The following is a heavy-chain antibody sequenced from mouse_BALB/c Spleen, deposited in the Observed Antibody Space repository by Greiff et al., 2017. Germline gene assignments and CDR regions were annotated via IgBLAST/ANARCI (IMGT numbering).Heavy chain of an antibody. Sequence: VQLQQSGPELVKPGASVKIPCKASGYTFTDYNMDWVKQSHGKSLEWIGDINPNNGGTIYNQKFKGKATLTVDKSSSTAYMELRSLTSEDTAVYYCARSRGYRYADVPGMGYWGQGTSVTVSS. CDR2: INPNNGGT. V-gene: IGHV1-18*01. CDR3: ARSRGYRYADVPGMGY. D-gene: IGHD2-14*01. CDR1: GYTFTDYN. J-gene: IGHJ4*01.